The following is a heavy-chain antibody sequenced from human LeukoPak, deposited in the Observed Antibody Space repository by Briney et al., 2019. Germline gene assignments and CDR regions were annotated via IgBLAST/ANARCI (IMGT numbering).Heavy chain of an antibody. J-gene: IGHJ4*02. CDR2: IYHIGGT. Sequence: PSETLSLTSAVSGYSITSGYYWAGIRQPPGKGREWIGSIYHIGGTYYNPSLKRRGTISVDTSKHQFSLKLSSVTAADTAVYYCASRNWGSRLSDYWGQGTLVTVSS. V-gene: IGHV4-38-2*01. CDR3: ASRNWGSRLSDY. CDR1: GYSITSGYY. D-gene: IGHD7-27*01.